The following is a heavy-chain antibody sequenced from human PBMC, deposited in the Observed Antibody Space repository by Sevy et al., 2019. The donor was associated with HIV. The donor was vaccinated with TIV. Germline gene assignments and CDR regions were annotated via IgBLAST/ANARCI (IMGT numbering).Heavy chain of an antibody. CDR3: ARAGRLRLGELSSGPDY. CDR2: ISYDGNK. J-gene: IGHJ4*02. D-gene: IGHD3-16*02. V-gene: IGHV3-30*03. Sequence: SLRLSCTASGFNFNTYGMHWVRQAPGKGLEWLAIISYDGNKYYADSVEGRFTISRDNSRNTLYLEMNSLKSEDTAVFHCARAGRLRLGELSSGPDYWGPRTLVTVSS. CDR1: GFNFNTYG.